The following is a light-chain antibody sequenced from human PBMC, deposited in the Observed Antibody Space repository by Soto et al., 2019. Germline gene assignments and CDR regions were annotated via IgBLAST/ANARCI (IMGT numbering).Light chain of an antibody. CDR2: AAS. CDR3: QKYNSAPRT. Sequence: DIQMTQSPSSLFASAGDRVIIARRASQGISNYLAWYQQKPGKVPKLLIYAASTLQSGVPSRFSGSGSGTDFTLTISSLQPEDVATYYCQKYNSAPRTFGQGTKVDIK. J-gene: IGKJ1*01. V-gene: IGKV1-27*01. CDR1: QGISNY.